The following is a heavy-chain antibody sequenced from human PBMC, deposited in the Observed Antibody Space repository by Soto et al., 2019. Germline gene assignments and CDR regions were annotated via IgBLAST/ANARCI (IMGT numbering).Heavy chain of an antibody. CDR3: AKDMGLRDYYGSGSYYPVFDY. Sequence: GGSLRLSCAASGFTFDDYAMHWVRQAPGKGLEWVSGISWNSGSIGYADSVKGRFTISRDNAKNSLYLQMNSLRAEDTALYYCAKDMGLRDYYGSGSYYPVFDYWGQGTLVTVSS. J-gene: IGHJ4*02. CDR2: ISWNSGSI. V-gene: IGHV3-9*01. CDR1: GFTFDDYA. D-gene: IGHD3-10*01.